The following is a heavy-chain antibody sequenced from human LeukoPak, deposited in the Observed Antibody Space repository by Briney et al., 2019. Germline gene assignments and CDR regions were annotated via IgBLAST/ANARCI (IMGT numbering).Heavy chain of an antibody. CDR3: AKVGYYDSSGYYSVWYYFDY. CDR1: GFTFSSYG. D-gene: IGHD3-22*01. V-gene: IGHV3-30*18. J-gene: IGHJ4*02. CDR2: ISYDGSNK. Sequence: GGSLRLSCAASGFTFSSYGMHWVRQAPGKGLEWVAVISYDGSNKYYADSVKGRFTISRDNSKNTLYLQMNSLRAEDTAVYYCAKVGYYDSSGYYSVWYYFDYWGQGTLVTVSS.